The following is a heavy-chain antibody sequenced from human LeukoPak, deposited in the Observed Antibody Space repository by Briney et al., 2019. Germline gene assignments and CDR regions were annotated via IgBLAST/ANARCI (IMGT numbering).Heavy chain of an antibody. CDR1: GYPFTGYG. CDR3: ARGRTASSWYGGTSDNWFDP. V-gene: IGHV1-18*01. CDR2: ISTYNGNT. D-gene: IGHD6-13*01. Sequence: ASVKVSCKASGYPFTGYGISWVRQAPGQGLEWMGWISTYNGNTNYAQKLQGRVTMTRNTSISTAYMELSSLRSEDTAVYYCARGRTASSWYGGTSDNWFDPWGQGTLVTVSS. J-gene: IGHJ5*02.